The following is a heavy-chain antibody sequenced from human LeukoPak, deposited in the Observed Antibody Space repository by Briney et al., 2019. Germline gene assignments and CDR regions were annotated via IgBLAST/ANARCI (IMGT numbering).Heavy chain of an antibody. CDR3: AKDRGSSGWSVRTFDY. J-gene: IGHJ4*02. CDR2: ISWNSGTI. CDR1: GFTFYDYA. D-gene: IGHD6-19*01. Sequence: GRSLRLSCAASGFTFYDYAMHWVRQPPGKGLEWVSGISWNSGTIVYADSVKGRFTISRDNAKNSLYLQMNSLRAEDTAVYYCAKDRGSSGWSVRTFDYWGQGTLVTVSS. V-gene: IGHV3-9*01.